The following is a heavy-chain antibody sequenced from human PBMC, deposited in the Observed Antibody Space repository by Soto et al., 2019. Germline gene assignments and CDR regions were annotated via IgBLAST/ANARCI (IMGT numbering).Heavy chain of an antibody. D-gene: IGHD6-13*01. V-gene: IGHV4-34*01. J-gene: IGHJ4*02. CDR3: ARTYRSRWSPFDY. CDR1: GGSFSGYY. Sequence: QVQLQQWGAGLLKPSETLSLTCAVYGGSFSGYYWSWIRQPPGKGLEWIGEINQSGSTNYNPSLKNRVTISVATSTNQFSLKLSSVTAADTAVYYCARTYRSRWSPFDYWGQGTLVTVSS. CDR2: INQSGST.